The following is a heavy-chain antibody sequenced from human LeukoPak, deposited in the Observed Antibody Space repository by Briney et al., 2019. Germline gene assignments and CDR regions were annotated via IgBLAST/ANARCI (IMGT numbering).Heavy chain of an antibody. V-gene: IGHV3-48*01. Sequence: GGSLRLSCAASGFTFSRKTMNWVRQAPGKGLEWVSYISSDGGTIYYADSVRGRFTISRDNAKNSLYLQMTSLRAEDTAVYYCAREGFTEDTPLALDYWGQGTLVTVSS. J-gene: IGHJ4*02. CDR2: ISSDGGTI. CDR1: GFTFSRKT. D-gene: IGHD5-18*01. CDR3: AREGFTEDTPLALDY.